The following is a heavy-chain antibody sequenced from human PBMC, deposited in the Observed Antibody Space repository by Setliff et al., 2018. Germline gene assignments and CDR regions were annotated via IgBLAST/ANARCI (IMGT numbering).Heavy chain of an antibody. J-gene: IGHJ3*01. D-gene: IGHD1-26*01. CDR1: GYTFTSYG. CDR2: INTKSGAV. Sequence: GASVKVSCKASGYTFTSYGISWVRQAPGQGLEWMGSINTKSGAVNSAERFQGRVTLTRDTSTNSAYMVVSGLTSDDTALYYCARGDTTALSSSLYVFDLWGQGTMVTVS. V-gene: IGHV1-18*01. CDR3: ARGDTTALSSSLYVFDL.